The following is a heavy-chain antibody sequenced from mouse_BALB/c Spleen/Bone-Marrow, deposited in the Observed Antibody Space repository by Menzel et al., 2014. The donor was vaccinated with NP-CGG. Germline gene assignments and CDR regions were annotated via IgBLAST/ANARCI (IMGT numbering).Heavy chain of an antibody. V-gene: IGHV1S127*01. CDR3: TRDAMDY. CDR1: GYTFTGYW. CDR2: IDPSDSYT. J-gene: IGHJ4*01. Sequence: QVHVKQSGAELVKPGASVKMSCKASGYTFTGYWMHWVRRRPGQGLEWIGVIDPSDSYTSYIQKFKGKATLTVDTSSSTAYMQLSSLTSEDSAVYYCTRDAMDYWGQGASVTVSS.